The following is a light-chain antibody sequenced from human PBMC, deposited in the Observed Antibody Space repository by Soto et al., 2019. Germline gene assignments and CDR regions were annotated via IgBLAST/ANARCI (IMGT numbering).Light chain of an antibody. CDR1: QSISTW. V-gene: IGKV1-5*03. Sequence: DIQMTQSPSTLSASVGDRVTITCRASQSISTWLAWYQQKPGKAPKLLIYQASSLESGAPSRFSGSGSGTEFTLTIRSLQPDDFATYYCQQYNAYTWTFGQGTKVEIK. CDR3: QQYNAYTWT. CDR2: QAS. J-gene: IGKJ1*01.